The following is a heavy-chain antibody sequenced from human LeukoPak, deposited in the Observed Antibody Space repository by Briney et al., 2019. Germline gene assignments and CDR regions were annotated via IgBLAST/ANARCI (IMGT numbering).Heavy chain of an antibody. CDR1: GFTFSSYA. J-gene: IGHJ4*02. V-gene: IGHV3-23*01. CDR3: AKAPTSRIAAAGSSGDY. Sequence: GGSLRLSCAASGFTFSSYAMSWVRQAPGKGLGWVSAISGSGGSTYYADSVKGRVTISRDTSKNTLYLQMKSLRAEGTAVCNWAKAPTSRIAAAGSSGDYWGQGTLVTVSS. D-gene: IGHD6-13*01. CDR2: ISGSGGST.